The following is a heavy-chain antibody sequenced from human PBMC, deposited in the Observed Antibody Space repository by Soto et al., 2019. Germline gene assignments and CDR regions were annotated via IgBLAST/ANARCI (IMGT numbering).Heavy chain of an antibody. Sequence: PGGSLRLSCAASGFIFSTYGMHWVRQAPGKGPEWVAAISYDGSSKYYADSVKDRFTISRDNSRNTMYLQMNSLRAEDTAMYSCARDVACGPRLVERSLYFDYWGQGTLVPVSS. CDR2: ISYDGSSK. D-gene: IGHD3-16*02. CDR1: GFIFSTYG. V-gene: IGHV3-30*03. CDR3: ARDVACGPRLVERSLYFDY. J-gene: IGHJ4*02.